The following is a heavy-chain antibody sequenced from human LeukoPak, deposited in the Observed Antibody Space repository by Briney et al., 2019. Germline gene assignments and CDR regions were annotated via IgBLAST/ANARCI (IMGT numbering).Heavy chain of an antibody. J-gene: IGHJ4*02. D-gene: IGHD4-23*01. V-gene: IGHV4-59*01. CDR1: GGSISSYY. CDR2: IYYSGST. Sequence: SETLSLTCTVSGGSISSYYWSWIRQPPGKGLEWIGYIYYSGSTNYNPSLKSRVTISVDTSKNQFSLKLSSVTAADTAVYYCARADYGGNSGPFDYWGQGTLVTVSS. CDR3: ARADYGGNSGPFDY.